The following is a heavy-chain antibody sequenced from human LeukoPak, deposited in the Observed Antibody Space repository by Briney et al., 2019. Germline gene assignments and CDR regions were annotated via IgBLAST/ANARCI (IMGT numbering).Heavy chain of an antibody. CDR3: ARGAPYYYDSSGYQDY. J-gene: IGHJ4*02. V-gene: IGHV3-53*04. CDR2: IYSGGST. D-gene: IGHD3-22*01. CDR1: GFTFSSYA. Sequence: GGSLRLSCAASGFTFSSYAMSWVRQAPGKGLEWVSVIYSGGSTYYADSVKGRFTISRHNSKNTLYLQMNSLRAEDTAVYYCARGAPYYYDSSGYQDYWGQGTLVTVSS.